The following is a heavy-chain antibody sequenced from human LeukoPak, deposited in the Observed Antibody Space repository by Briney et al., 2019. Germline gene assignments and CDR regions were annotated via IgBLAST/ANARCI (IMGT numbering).Heavy chain of an antibody. CDR3: ASPFDY. V-gene: IGHV3-48*01. J-gene: IGHJ4*02. CDR1: GFTFSSYS. CDR2: ISSSSDSI. Sequence: GGSLRLSCAASGFTFSSYSMNWVRQAPGKGLEWVSYISSSSDSIYYADSVKGRFTISRDNAKNSLYLQMSSLRAEDTAVYYCASPFDYWGQGTLVTVSS.